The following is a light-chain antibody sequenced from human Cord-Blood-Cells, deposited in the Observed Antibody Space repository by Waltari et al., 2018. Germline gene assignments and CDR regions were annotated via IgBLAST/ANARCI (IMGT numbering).Light chain of an antibody. CDR3: QQYGSSLYT. CDR1: QSVSSSY. V-gene: IGKV3-20*01. Sequence: IVLTQSPGTLSLSPGERATLSCRASQSVSSSYLAWYQQKPGQAPRLLIYGASSRATGIPDRFSGSGSGTDFTLTISRLAPEDFAVYYCQQYGSSLYTFGQGTKLEIK. CDR2: GAS. J-gene: IGKJ2*01.